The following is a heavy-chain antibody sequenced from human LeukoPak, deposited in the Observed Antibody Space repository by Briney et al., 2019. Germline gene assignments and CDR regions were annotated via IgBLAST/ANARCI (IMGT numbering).Heavy chain of an antibody. J-gene: IGHJ6*02. CDR3: ARSVPQWLPTYYYYYYGMDV. V-gene: IGHV4-39*01. D-gene: IGHD6-19*01. CDR1: GGSISSSSYY. Sequence: SETLSLTCTVSGGSISSSSYYWGWIRQPPGKGLEWIGSIYYSGSTYYNPPLKSRVTISVDTSKNQFSLKLSSVTAADTAVYYCARSVPQWLPTYYYYYYGMDVWGQGTTVTVSS. CDR2: IYYSGST.